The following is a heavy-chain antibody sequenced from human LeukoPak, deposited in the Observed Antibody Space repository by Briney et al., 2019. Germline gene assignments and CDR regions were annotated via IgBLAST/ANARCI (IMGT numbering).Heavy chain of an antibody. V-gene: IGHV4-59*01. D-gene: IGHD6-13*01. J-gene: IGHJ5*02. CDR1: GGSISSYY. CDR2: IYYSGST. Sequence: SETLSLTCTVSGGSISSYYWSWIRQPPGKGLEWIGYIYYSGSTNYNPTLKSRVTISVDTSKNQFSLKLSSVTAADTAVYYCARDFDSSSWDRGHWFDPWGQGTLVTVSS. CDR3: ARDFDSSSWDRGHWFDP.